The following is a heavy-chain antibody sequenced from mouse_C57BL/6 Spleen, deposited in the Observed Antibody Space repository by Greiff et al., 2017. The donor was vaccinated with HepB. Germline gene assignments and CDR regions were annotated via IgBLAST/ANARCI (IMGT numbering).Heavy chain of an antibody. Sequence: QVQLQQPGAELVKPGASVKLSCKASGYTFTSYWMHWVKQRPGQGLEWIGMIHPNSGSTNYNEKFKSKATMTVDKSSSTAYMQLSSLTSEDSAVYYCARCDYDVYYYAMDYWGQGTSVTVSS. CDR1: GYTFTSYW. J-gene: IGHJ4*01. V-gene: IGHV1-64*01. CDR3: ARCDYDVYYYAMDY. D-gene: IGHD2-4*01. CDR2: IHPNSGST.